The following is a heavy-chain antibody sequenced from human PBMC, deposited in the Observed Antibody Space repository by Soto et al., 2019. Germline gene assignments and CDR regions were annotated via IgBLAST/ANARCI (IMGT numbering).Heavy chain of an antibody. Sequence: SEPLCHPCTVSGYSIISGSYWAWIRQPPGKGPEWIASIYHGGTTFYNPSLKSRITISVDTSNNQFSLKLTSVTAADTAVYYCARVHVMVVAGSTFDYWGHGTLVTVSS. CDR2: IYHGGTT. CDR3: ARVHVMVVAGSTFDY. V-gene: IGHV4-38-2*02. CDR1: GYSIISGSY. D-gene: IGHD6-19*01. J-gene: IGHJ4*01.